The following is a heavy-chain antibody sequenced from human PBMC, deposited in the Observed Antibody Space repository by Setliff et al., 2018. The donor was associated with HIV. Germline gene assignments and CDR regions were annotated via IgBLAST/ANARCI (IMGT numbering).Heavy chain of an antibody. CDR3: ASSPDSMVRARGEAFDI. D-gene: IGHD3-10*01. CDR1: GGSISSSSYY. V-gene: IGHV4-39*01. Sequence: PSETLSLTCTVSGGSISSSSYYWGWIRRSPGKGLEWIGSIYYSGSTYYNPSLKSRVTISVDTSKNQFSLKLNSVTAADTAVYYCASSPDSMVRARGEAFDIWGQGTMVTVS. J-gene: IGHJ3*02. CDR2: IYYSGST.